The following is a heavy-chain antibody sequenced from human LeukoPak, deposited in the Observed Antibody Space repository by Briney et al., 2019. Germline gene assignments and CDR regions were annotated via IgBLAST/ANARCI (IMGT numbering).Heavy chain of an antibody. CDR2: IYPGDSDT. CDR3: ARSTLTYYYDSSGYPLQNYFDY. V-gene: IGHV5-51*01. CDR1: GSIFTSYW. J-gene: IGHJ4*02. Sequence: GAALEISWEGAGSIFTSYWSGWGRELAGKGVEWMGIIYPGDSDTRDSPSFQGQVTISADKSISTAYLQWSSLKASDTAMYYCARSTLTYYYDSSGYPLQNYFDYWGQGTLVTVSS. D-gene: IGHD3-22*01.